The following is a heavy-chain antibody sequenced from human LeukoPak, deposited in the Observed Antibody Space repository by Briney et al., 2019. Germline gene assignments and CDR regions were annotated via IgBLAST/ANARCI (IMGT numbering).Heavy chain of an antibody. CDR2: ISSSSSSYV. CDR1: GFTFSSYS. CDR3: ARDYSSGWLYYYMDV. V-gene: IGHV3-21*01. D-gene: IGHD6-19*01. Sequence: GGSLRLSCAASGFTFSSYSVNWVRQAPEKGLEWVSSISSSSSSYVYYADSVKGRFTISRDNAKNSLYLQMNSLRAEDTAVYYCARDYSSGWLYYYMDVWGKGTTVTISS. J-gene: IGHJ6*03.